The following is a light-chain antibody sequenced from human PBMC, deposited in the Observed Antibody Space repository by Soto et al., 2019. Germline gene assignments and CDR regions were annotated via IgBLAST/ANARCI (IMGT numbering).Light chain of an antibody. CDR2: GAS. Sequence: EIVLTQSPATLSVSPGEGATLSCRASQSVSDHLAWYQQKPGQAPRLLIHGASTRATGMPVRFSGSGSGTEFTLTISSLQSEDFAVYYCFQYKNWPSWTFGQGTKVEI. J-gene: IGKJ1*01. V-gene: IGKV3-15*01. CDR3: FQYKNWPSWT. CDR1: QSVSDH.